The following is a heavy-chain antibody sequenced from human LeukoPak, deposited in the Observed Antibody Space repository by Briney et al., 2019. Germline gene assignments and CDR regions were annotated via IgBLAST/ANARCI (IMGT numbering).Heavy chain of an antibody. CDR1: GYTFTSHD. V-gene: IGHV1-69*05. J-gene: IGHJ3*02. Sequence: GASVMVSCKASGYTFTSHDISWVRQAPGQGLEWMGGIIPIFGTANYAQKFQGRVTITTDESTSTAYMELSSLRSEDTAVYYCARVGLNLAAAGFEAFDIWGQGTMVTVSS. CDR3: ARVGLNLAAAGFEAFDI. CDR2: IIPIFGTA. D-gene: IGHD6-13*01.